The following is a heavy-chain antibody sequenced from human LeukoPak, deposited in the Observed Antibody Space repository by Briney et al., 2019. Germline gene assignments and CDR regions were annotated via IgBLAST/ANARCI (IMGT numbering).Heavy chain of an antibody. CDR1: GGSFSGYY. D-gene: IGHD2-2*01. CDR3: ARGRSIYQLLYYCYGMDV. Sequence: PSETLSLTCAVYGGSFSGYYWSWIRQLPGKGLEWIGEINHSGSTNYNPSLKSRVTISVDTSKNQFSLKLSSVTAADTAVYYCARGRSIYQLLYYCYGMDVWGQGTTVTVSS. J-gene: IGHJ6*02. CDR2: INHSGST. V-gene: IGHV4-34*01.